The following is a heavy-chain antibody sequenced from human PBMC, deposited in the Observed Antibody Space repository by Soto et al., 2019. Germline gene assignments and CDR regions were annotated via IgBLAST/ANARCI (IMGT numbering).Heavy chain of an antibody. CDR3: ARGLAGLRYYYGMDV. V-gene: IGHV1-2*04. CDR2: INPNSGGT. D-gene: IGHD6-19*01. Sequence: QVQLVQSGAEVKKPGASVKVSCKASGYTFTGYYMHWVRQAPGQGLEWMGWINPNSGGTNYAQKFQGWVTMTRDTSXXTAYMELSRLRSDDTAVYYCARGLAGLRYYYGMDVWGQGTTVTVSS. J-gene: IGHJ6*02. CDR1: GYTFTGYY.